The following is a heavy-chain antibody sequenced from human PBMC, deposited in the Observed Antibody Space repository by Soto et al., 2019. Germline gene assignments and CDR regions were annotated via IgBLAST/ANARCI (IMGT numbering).Heavy chain of an antibody. CDR1: GGTFSSYA. CDR2: IIPIFGTA. V-gene: IGHV1-69*13. D-gene: IGHD2-15*01. J-gene: IGHJ4*02. CDR3: ARDLPRCSGGSCYSWPYYFDY. Sequence: SVKVSCKASGGTFSSYAISWVRQAPGQGLEWMGGIIPIFGTANYAQKFQGRATITADESTSTAYMELSSLRSEDTAVYYYARDLPRCSGGSCYSWPYYFDYWGQGTLVTVSS.